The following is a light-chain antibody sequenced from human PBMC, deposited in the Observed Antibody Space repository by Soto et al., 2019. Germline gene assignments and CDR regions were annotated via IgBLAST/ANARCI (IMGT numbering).Light chain of an antibody. Sequence: VLTQSPATLSVSPGERATLSCRASQSVATNLAWYQQRPGQAPRLLIYGASNTATGIPDRFSGSGSGTDFTLTISRLEPEDFAVYYCQHFGSTPGTFGPGTKVDFK. CDR1: QSVATN. V-gene: IGKV3-20*01. J-gene: IGKJ3*01. CDR2: GAS. CDR3: QHFGSTPGT.